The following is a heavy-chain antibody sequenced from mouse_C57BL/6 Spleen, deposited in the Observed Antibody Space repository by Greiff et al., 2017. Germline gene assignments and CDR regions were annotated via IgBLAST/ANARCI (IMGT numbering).Heavy chain of an antibody. Sequence: EVQGVESGGGLVKPGGSLKLSCAASGFTFSDYGMHWVRQAPEKGLEWVAYISSGSSTIYYADTVKGRFTISRDNAKNTLFLQMTSLRSEDTAMYYCARRDYGSPYFDYWGKGTTLTVSS. CDR3: ARRDYGSPYFDY. V-gene: IGHV5-17*01. J-gene: IGHJ2*01. CDR2: ISSGSSTI. D-gene: IGHD1-1*01. CDR1: GFTFSDYG.